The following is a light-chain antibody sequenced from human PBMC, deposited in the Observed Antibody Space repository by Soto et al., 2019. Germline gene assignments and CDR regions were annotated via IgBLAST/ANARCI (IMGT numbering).Light chain of an antibody. J-gene: IGKJ4*01. V-gene: IGKV3-20*01. Sequence: EIVLTQSPGTLSVSPGERATLSCRASQSVGRNYLAWYQQKPGQGPRLLIYGASSRATDIPDRFSGSGSGIDFPLTISRLEPEDFAVYYCQQYASSPLTFGGGTKVE. CDR1: QSVGRNY. CDR2: GAS. CDR3: QQYASSPLT.